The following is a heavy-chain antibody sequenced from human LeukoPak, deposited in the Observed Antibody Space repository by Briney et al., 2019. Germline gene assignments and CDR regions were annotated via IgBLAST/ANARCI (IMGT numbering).Heavy chain of an antibody. V-gene: IGHV5-51*01. CDR3: ASHELTIVTQRVFDY. J-gene: IGHJ4*02. CDR2: VYPGDSGT. CDR1: GYRFTSYW. Sequence: GESLKISSRGSGYRFTSYWIGWLGQMPGKGLEWMGIVYPGDSGTRYSPSFQGQVTISADKAISTAYLQWSSLKASDTAIYYCASHELTIVTQRVFDYWGQGPLVTVSS. D-gene: IGHD4-11*01.